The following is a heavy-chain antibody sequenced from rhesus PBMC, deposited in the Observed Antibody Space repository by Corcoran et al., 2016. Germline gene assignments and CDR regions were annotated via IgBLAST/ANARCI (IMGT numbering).Heavy chain of an antibody. J-gene: IGHJ4*01. D-gene: IGHD4-35*01. CDR2: IYGGGGST. CDR3: ARRVSGNYYYFDY. CDR1: GGSISSSNW. V-gene: IGHV4-93*02. Sequence: QVQLQESGPGLVKPSETLSLTCAVSGGSISSSNWWSWIRKSPGKGLEWIGYIYGGGGSTSHSPSPQSRVTISTDTSKNQFSLKLSSVTAADTAVYYWARRVSGNYYYFDYWGQGVLVTVSS.